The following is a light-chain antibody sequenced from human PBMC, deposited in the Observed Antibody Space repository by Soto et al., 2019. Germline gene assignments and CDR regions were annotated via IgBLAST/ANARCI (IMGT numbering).Light chain of an antibody. CDR1: QNVGTN. CDR2: SAS. CDR3: QQYRDWAPIT. V-gene: IGKV3-15*01. Sequence: EIVMTQSPAALSLSPGERATLSCRASQNVGTNLAWYQQKPGQAPRPLIYSASARATDVPARFSGSGSGTEFTLTISSLQSEDFAVYYCQQYRDWAPITFGGGTKVEIK. J-gene: IGKJ4*01.